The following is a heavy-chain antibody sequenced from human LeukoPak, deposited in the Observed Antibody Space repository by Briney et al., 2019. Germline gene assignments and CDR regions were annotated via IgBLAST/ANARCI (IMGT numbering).Heavy chain of an antibody. Sequence: GGSLRLSCAISGFTFRSYGMHWVRQAPGKGLEWLAVISYDGSKTFYADSVKGRFTISRDNSKNSLILQMNKLRFADTAVYFCAKEQGLVTFDYWGQGTLVTVSS. J-gene: IGHJ4*02. D-gene: IGHD2-21*02. CDR3: AKEQGLVTFDY. CDR2: ISYDGSKT. V-gene: IGHV3-30*18. CDR1: GFTFRSYG.